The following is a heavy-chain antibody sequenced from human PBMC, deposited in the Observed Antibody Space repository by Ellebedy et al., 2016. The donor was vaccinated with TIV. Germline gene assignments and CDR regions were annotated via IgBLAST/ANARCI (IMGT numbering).Heavy chain of an antibody. CDR3: ARDSYGSGSYSSD. J-gene: IGHJ4*02. D-gene: IGHD3-10*01. V-gene: IGHV3-23*01. Sequence: GESLKISCAASGFTFSDYWMSWVRQAPGKGLEWVSGISGSGGSTYYADSVKGRFTISRDNSKNSLYLRMNSLRAEDTAVYYCARDSYGSGSYSSDWGQGTLVTVSS. CDR2: ISGSGGST. CDR1: GFTFSDYW.